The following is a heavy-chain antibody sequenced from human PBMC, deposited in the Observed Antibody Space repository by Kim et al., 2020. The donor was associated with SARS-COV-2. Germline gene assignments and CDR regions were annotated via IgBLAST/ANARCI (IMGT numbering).Heavy chain of an antibody. CDR3: AGGQDGTFEV. Sequence: GGSLRLSCAASGFIFNDYYMSWVRQAPGKGLEWISFIYDNSSYTNYADSVKGRFTISRDNGKKSVFLQMNSLKVEDTAIYYCAGGQDGTFEVWGQGTMVTVSS. J-gene: IGHJ3*01. D-gene: IGHD2-15*01. CDR2: IYDNSSYT. CDR1: GFIFNDYY. V-gene: IGHV3-11*03.